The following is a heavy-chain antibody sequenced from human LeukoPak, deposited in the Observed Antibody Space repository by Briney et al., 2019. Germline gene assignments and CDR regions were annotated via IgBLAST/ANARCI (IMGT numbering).Heavy chain of an antibody. J-gene: IGHJ5*02. Sequence: SETLSLTCTVSGGSISSSSYYWGWIRQPPGKGLEWIGSIYYSGSTYYNPSLKSRVTISVDTSKNQFSLKLNSVTAADTAVYYCARESGSYLWRSWLNPWGQGTLVTVSS. V-gene: IGHV4-39*07. D-gene: IGHD3-16*01. CDR1: GGSISSSSYY. CDR2: IYYSGST. CDR3: ARESGSYLWRSWLNP.